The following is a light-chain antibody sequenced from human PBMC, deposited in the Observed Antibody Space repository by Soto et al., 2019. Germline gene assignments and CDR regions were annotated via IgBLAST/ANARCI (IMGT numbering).Light chain of an antibody. CDR2: GAS. V-gene: IGKV3-20*01. J-gene: IGKJ4*01. CDR1: QSVRSSY. Sequence: EIALTQSPGTLSSSPGERATLSCRASQSVRSSYLAWYQQKPGQAPRLLISGASSRATGIPDRFRGSGSGTDFTLTISSLEPEDYAVYYYQQYGSATLPLPFGGGTKVEIK. CDR3: QQYGSATLPLP.